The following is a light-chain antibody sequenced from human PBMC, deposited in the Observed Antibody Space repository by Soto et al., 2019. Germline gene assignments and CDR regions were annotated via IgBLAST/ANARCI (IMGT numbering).Light chain of an antibody. V-gene: IGLV2-14*03. CDR3: SSFTTSSTFV. J-gene: IGLJ1*01. Sequence: QPVLAQPASVSGSRGQSITISCTGTSSDIGRYDYVSWFQQHPGKVPKLIIYDVSNWPSGVSDRFSGSKSGNTASLTISGLHPEDEADYYCSSFTTSSTFVFGTGTKLTVL. CDR2: DVS. CDR1: SSDIGRYDY.